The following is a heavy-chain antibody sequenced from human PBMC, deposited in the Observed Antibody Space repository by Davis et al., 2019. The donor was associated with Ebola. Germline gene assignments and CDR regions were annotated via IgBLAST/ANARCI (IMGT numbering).Heavy chain of an antibody. CDR1: GYSFTTYW. V-gene: IGHV5-51*01. D-gene: IGHD2/OR15-2a*01. CDR3: ARQESLYGGSDY. CDR2: IYPGDSDT. Sequence: GESLKISCKGSGYSFTTYWIAWVRQTPAKGLEWMGIIYPGDSDTRYSPAFEGQVTISVDRSTNTAYLQWSSLKASDIAMYYCARQESLYGGSDYWGQGTLVTVSS. J-gene: IGHJ4*02.